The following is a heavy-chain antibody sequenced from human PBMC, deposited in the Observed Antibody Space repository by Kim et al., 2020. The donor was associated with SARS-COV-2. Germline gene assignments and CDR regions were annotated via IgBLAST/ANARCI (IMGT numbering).Heavy chain of an antibody. J-gene: IGHJ6*02. CDR1: GGSFSGYY. V-gene: IGHV4-34*01. CDR2: INHSGST. D-gene: IGHD5-18*01. Sequence: SETLSLTCAVYGGSFSGYYWSWIRQPPGKGLEWIGEINHSGSTNYNPSLKSRVTISVDTSKNQFSLKLSSVTAADTAVYYCARVKIQLWLRSYYYYGMDVWGQGTTVTVSS. CDR3: ARVKIQLWLRSYYYYGMDV.